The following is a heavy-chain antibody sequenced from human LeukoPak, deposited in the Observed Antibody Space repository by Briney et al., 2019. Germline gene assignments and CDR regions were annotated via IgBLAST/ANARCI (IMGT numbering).Heavy chain of an antibody. V-gene: IGHV5-51*01. CDR2: IYPGDSDT. CDR3: ARHARSDYYDSSGYY. CDR1: GYSFTSYW. Sequence: GASLQISFKGSGYSFTSYWIGWVRKMPGKGLEWMGIIYPGDSDTRYSPSFQGQVTISADKSISTAYLQWRSLKASDTAMYYCARHARSDYYDSSGYYWGQGTLVTVSS. J-gene: IGHJ4*02. D-gene: IGHD3-22*01.